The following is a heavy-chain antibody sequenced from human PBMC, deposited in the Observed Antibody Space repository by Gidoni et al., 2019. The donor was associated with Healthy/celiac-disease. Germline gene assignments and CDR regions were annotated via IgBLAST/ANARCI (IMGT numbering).Heavy chain of an antibody. V-gene: IGHV1-18*01. CDR2: ISAYNGNT. Sequence: GQGLEWMGWISAYNGNTNYAQKLKCRVTMTTDTSTSTAYMELRSLRSDDTAVYYCAREEGGDYYDSSGYPDYWGQGTLVTVSS. CDR3: AREEGGDYYDSSGYPDY. D-gene: IGHD3-22*01. J-gene: IGHJ4*02.